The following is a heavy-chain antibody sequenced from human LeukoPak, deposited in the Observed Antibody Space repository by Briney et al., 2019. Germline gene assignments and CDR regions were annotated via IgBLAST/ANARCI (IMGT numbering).Heavy chain of an antibody. Sequence: ASVKVSCKASGYAFTGYYMHWVRQAPGQGLEWMGWINPNSGGTNYAQKFQGRVTMTRDTSISTAYMELSRLRSDDTAVYYCASAGGYSYGYRFDPWGQGTLVTVSS. CDR2: INPNSGGT. V-gene: IGHV1-2*02. CDR3: ASAGGYSYGYRFDP. D-gene: IGHD5-18*01. J-gene: IGHJ5*02. CDR1: GYAFTGYY.